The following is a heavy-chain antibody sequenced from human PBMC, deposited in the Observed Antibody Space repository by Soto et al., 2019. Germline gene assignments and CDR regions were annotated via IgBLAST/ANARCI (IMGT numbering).Heavy chain of an antibody. CDR2: ISSSSSYI. CDR1: GVTLSSYS. CDR3: ARDQYSSSSGRY. J-gene: IGHJ4*02. V-gene: IGHV3-21*01. D-gene: IGHD6-6*01. Sequence: XGSLKLSCAASGVTLSSYSMNWVRQAPGKGLDWVSSISSSSSYIYYADSVKGRFTISRDNAKNSLYLQMNSLRAEDTAVYYCARDQYSSSSGRYWGQGNLVTVSS.